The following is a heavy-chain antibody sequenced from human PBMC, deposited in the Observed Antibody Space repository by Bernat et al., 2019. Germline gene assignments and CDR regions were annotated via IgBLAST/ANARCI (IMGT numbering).Heavy chain of an antibody. CDR2: ISAYNGNI. Sequence: QVQLVQSGAEVKKPGASVKVSCKASGYTFTSYGISWVRQAPGQGLEWMGWISAYNGNINYAQKLQGRVTIIKAQPTSTAYMGLRSLRSDDTAVYYCAREGRIPMVQGVIFDDKTYNWFDPWGQGTLVTVSS. V-gene: IGHV1-18*01. J-gene: IGHJ5*02. CDR1: GYTFTSYG. CDR3: AREGRIPMVQGVIFDDKTYNWFDP. D-gene: IGHD3-10*01.